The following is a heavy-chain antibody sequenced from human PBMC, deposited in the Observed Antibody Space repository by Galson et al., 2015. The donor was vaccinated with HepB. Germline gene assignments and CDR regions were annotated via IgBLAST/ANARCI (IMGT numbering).Heavy chain of an antibody. CDR3: ARLPNYYDSSAVI. V-gene: IGHV4-39*01. J-gene: IGHJ3*02. CDR1: GGSISSSSYY. CDR2: IYYSGST. D-gene: IGHD3-22*01. Sequence: LSLTCTVSGGSISSSSYYWGWIRQPPGKGLEWIGSIYYSGSTYYNPSLKSRVTISVDTSKNQFSLKLSSVTAADTAVYYCARLPNYYDSSAVIWGQGTMVTVSS.